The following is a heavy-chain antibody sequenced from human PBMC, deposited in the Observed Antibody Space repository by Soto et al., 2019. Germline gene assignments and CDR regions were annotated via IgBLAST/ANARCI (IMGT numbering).Heavy chain of an antibody. J-gene: IGHJ4*02. V-gene: IGHV5-51*01. CDR2: IYPGDSDT. CDR3: ARQASSIAARVDY. D-gene: IGHD6-6*01. Sequence: GESLKISCKGSGYSFTSYWTGWVRQMPGKGLEWMGIIYPGDSDTRYSPSFQGQVTISADKSISTAYLQWSSLKASDTAMYYCARQASSIAARVDYWGQGTLVTVSS. CDR1: GYSFTSYW.